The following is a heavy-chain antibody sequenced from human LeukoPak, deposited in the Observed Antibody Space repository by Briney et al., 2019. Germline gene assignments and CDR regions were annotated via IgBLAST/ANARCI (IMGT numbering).Heavy chain of an antibody. CDR3: ASASDILTGYENWFDP. J-gene: IGHJ5*02. CDR2: IYTSGST. D-gene: IGHD3-9*01. Sequence: SETLSLTCTVSGGSISSYYWSWIRQPAGKGLEWIGRIYTSGSTNYNPSLKSRVTMSVDTSKNQFSLKLSSVTAADTAVYYCASASDILTGYENWFDPWGQGTLVTVSS. CDR1: GGSISSYY. V-gene: IGHV4-4*07.